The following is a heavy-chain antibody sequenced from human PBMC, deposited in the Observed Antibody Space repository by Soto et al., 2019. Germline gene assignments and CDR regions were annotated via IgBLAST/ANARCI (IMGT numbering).Heavy chain of an antibody. J-gene: IGHJ6*03. D-gene: IGHD5-12*01. Sequence: GGSLRLSCAASGFTFSSYAMCWVRQAPGKGLEWVSAISGSGGSTYYADSVKGRFTISRDNSKNTLYLQMNSLRAEDTAVYYCAKVSGYDYYYYMDVWGKGTTVTVSS. V-gene: IGHV3-23*01. CDR2: ISGSGGST. CDR3: AKVSGYDYYYYMDV. CDR1: GFTFSSYA.